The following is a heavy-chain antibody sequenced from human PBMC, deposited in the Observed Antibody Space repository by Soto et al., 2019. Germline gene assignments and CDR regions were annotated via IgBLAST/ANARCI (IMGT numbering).Heavy chain of an antibody. Sequence: GGSLRLSCAASGFTFSSYSMNWVRRAPGKGLEWVSSISSSSSYIYYADSVKGRFTISRDNAKNSLYLQMNSLRAEDTAVYYCAAGENDSSGSFDYWGQGTLVTV. V-gene: IGHV3-21*01. J-gene: IGHJ4*02. CDR1: GFTFSSYS. D-gene: IGHD3-22*01. CDR2: ISSSSSYI. CDR3: AAGENDSSGSFDY.